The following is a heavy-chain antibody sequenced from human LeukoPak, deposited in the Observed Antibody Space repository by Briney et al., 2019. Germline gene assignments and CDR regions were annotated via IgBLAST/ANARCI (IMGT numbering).Heavy chain of an antibody. CDR3: ATLGITGTWHADY. CDR2: FDPEDGET. D-gene: IGHD1-1*01. V-gene: IGHV1-24*01. CDR1: GYTLSELS. J-gene: IGHJ4*02. Sequence: ASVKVSCKVSGYTLSELSMHWVRQALGKGLEWMGGFDPEDGETIYAQKFQGRVTMTEDTSTDTAYMELSSLRSEDTAVYYCATLGITGTWHADYWGQGTLVTVSS.